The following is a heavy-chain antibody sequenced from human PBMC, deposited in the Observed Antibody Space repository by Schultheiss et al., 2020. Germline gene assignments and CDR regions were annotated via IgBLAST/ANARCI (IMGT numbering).Heavy chain of an antibody. Sequence: SETLSLTCTVSSGSIGTGHYFWTWIRQRPGQGLEWVGYIYFTESTYYNPSLRSRVTISLDTSNNQFSLRLTSVTAADTAVYYCARHLTSGWYWGGWFDPWGQGTLVTVSS. CDR1: SGSIGTGHYF. CDR3: ARHLTSGWYWGGWFDP. V-gene: IGHV4-31*03. J-gene: IGHJ5*02. D-gene: IGHD6-19*01. CDR2: IYFTEST.